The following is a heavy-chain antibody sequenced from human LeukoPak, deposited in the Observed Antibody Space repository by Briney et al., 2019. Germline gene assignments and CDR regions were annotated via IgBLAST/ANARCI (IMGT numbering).Heavy chain of an antibody. V-gene: IGHV3-43D*04. CDR1: VFTFDDYA. D-gene: IGHD1-20*01. CDR3: EKGPGNWIANFDY. Sequence: GGALRLSCAASVFTFDDYAMHWVRQAPGKGLEWVSLIIWDGGSTYYADSVKGRFTISRDNSKNTLYLQMNSLRVEDTAVYYCEKGPGNWIANFDYWGQGTLVTVSS. CDR2: IIWDGGST. J-gene: IGHJ4*02.